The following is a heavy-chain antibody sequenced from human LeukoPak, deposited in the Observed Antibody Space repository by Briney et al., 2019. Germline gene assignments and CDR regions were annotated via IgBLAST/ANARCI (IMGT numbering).Heavy chain of an antibody. V-gene: IGHV3-23*01. J-gene: IGHJ4*02. D-gene: IGHD3-10*01. CDR2: ISGSGGST. Sequence: PGGSLRLSCAASGFTFSSYAMSWVRQAPGKGLEWVSAISGSGGSTYYADSVKGRFTISRDNSKNTLYLQMNSLRAEDTAVYYCAKDNLYGSGSYYDYWGRGTLVTVSS. CDR1: GFTFSSYA. CDR3: AKDNLYGSGSYYDY.